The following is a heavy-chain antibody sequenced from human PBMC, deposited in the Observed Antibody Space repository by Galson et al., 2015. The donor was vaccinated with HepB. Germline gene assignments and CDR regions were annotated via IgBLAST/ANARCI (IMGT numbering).Heavy chain of an antibody. V-gene: IGHV1-8*01. D-gene: IGHD2-2*01. CDR2: MNPNSGNT. CDR1: GYTFTSYD. J-gene: IGHJ6*03. Sequence: SVKVSCKASGYTFTSYDINWVRQATGQGLEWMGWMNPNSGNTGYAQKFQGRVTMTRNTSISTAYMELSSLRSEGTAVYYCARGDLTCSSTSCYEYYYYMDVWGKGTTVTVSS. CDR3: ARGDLTCSSTSCYEYYYYMDV.